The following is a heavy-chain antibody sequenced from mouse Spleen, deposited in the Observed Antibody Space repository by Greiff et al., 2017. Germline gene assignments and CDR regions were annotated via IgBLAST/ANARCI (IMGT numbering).Heavy chain of an antibody. CDR3: ARQGPPDGAMDY. J-gene: IGHJ4*01. V-gene: IGHV5-6*03. CDR1: GFTFSSYG. Sequence: KLVESGGGLVKPGGSLKLSCAASGFTFSSYGMSWVRQTPDKRLEWVATISSGGSYTYYPDSVKGRFTISRDNAKNTLYLQMSSLKSEDTAMYYCARQGPPDGAMDYWGQGTSVTVSS. CDR2: ISSGGSYT.